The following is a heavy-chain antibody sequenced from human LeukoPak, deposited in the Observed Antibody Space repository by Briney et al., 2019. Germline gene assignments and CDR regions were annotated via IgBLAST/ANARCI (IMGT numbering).Heavy chain of an antibody. CDR1: GYTFTDYY. Sequence: ASVRVSFKSSGYTFTDYYLHWVRQAPGQGLEWMGRFNPNSGGTDYAQMFQGRVTMTRDTSINTAYMELSGLRSDDTAVYYCARDASTTRVISASDNWGQGTLVTVSS. D-gene: IGHD2/OR15-2a*01. J-gene: IGHJ4*02. CDR3: ARDASTTRVISASDN. CDR2: FNPNSGGT. V-gene: IGHV1-2*02.